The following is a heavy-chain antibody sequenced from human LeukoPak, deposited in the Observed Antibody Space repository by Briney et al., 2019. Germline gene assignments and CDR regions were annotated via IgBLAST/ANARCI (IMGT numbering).Heavy chain of an antibody. CDR1: GGSISSYY. J-gene: IGHJ5*02. CDR2: IYYSGST. V-gene: IGHV4-59*12. D-gene: IGHD3-10*01. Sequence: SETLSLTCTVSGGSISSYYWSWIRQPPGKGLEWIGYIYYSGSTNYNPSLKSRVTISVDTSKNQFSLKLSSVTAADTAVYYCARGFGVRGVINSAWFDPWGQGTLVTVSS. CDR3: ARGFGVRGVINSAWFDP.